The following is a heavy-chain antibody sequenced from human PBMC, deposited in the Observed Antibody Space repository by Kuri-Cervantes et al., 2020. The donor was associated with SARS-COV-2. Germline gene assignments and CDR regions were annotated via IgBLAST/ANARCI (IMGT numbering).Heavy chain of an antibody. J-gene: IGHJ6*03. Sequence: GESLKISCAASGFTFSSYSMNWVRQAPGKGLEWVSYISSSSTIYYADSVKGRFTISRDNAKNSLYLQMNSLRAEDTAMYYCARGAANYYYMDVWGKGTTVTVSS. CDR1: GFTFSSYS. V-gene: IGHV3-48*01. D-gene: IGHD3-16*01. CDR3: ARGAANYYYMDV. CDR2: ISSSSTI.